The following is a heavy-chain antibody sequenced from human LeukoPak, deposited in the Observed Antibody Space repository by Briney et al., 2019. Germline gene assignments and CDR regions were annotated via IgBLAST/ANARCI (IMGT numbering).Heavy chain of an antibody. CDR2: IYYSGST. J-gene: IGHJ4*02. CDR3: ARARYDYVWGSYLGIYYFDY. CDR1: GGSISSDGYY. Sequence: SETLSLTCTVSGGSISSDGYYRSWIRQRPGKGLEWIGYIYYSGSTYYNPSLKSRVTISVDTSKNQFSLKLSSVTAADTAVYYCARARYDYVWGSYLGIYYFDYWGQGTLVTVSS. V-gene: IGHV4-31*03. D-gene: IGHD3-16*02.